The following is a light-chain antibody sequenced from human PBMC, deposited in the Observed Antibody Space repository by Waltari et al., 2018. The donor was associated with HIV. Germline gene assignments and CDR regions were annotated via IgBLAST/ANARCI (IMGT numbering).Light chain of an antibody. Sequence: DFQMTQSPSTLSASVEDRVTITCRASQSISSWLAWYQQKPGKAPKLLIYKASSLKSGVPSRFSGSGSGTEFTLTISSLQPDDFATYYCQQYNSYSGTFGQGTKVEIK. CDR3: QQYNSYSGT. J-gene: IGKJ1*01. CDR1: QSISSW. V-gene: IGKV1-5*03. CDR2: KAS.